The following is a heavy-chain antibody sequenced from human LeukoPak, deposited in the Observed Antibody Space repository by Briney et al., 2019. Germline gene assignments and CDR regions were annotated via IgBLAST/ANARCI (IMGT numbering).Heavy chain of an antibody. Sequence: PSETLSLTCAVSGGSISSYYWSWIRQPPGKGLEWIGYIYYSGSTNYNPSLKSRVTISVDTSKNQFSLKLSSVTAADTAVYYCARSQQWLVIGPWGQGTLVTVSS. CDR1: GGSISSYY. CDR2: IYYSGST. D-gene: IGHD6-19*01. V-gene: IGHV4-59*08. CDR3: ARSQQWLVIGP. J-gene: IGHJ5*02.